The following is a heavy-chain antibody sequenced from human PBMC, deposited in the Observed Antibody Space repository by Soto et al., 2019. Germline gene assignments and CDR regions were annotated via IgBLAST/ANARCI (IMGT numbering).Heavy chain of an antibody. V-gene: IGHV1-24*01. J-gene: IGHJ3*02. Sequence: ASVKVSCKVSGYTLTELSMHWVRQAPGKGLEWMGGFDPEDGETIYAQKFQGRVTMTEDTSTDTAYMELSSLRSEDTAVYYCATRSLTAEIDAFDIWGQRTMVTVSS. CDR3: ATRSLTAEIDAFDI. CDR1: GYTLTELS. D-gene: IGHD5-18*01. CDR2: FDPEDGET.